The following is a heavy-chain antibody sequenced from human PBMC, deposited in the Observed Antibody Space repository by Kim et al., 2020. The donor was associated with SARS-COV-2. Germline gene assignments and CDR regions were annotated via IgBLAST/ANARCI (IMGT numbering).Heavy chain of an antibody. D-gene: IGHD4-17*01. J-gene: IGHJ4*02. CDR2: NK. Sequence: NKACSDSGRSRITISRDNSKNTLNLQMNSLRAEDTAVDYCAGDYGGNSAYWGQGTLVTVSS. V-gene: IGHV3-30*01. CDR3: AGDYGGNSAY.